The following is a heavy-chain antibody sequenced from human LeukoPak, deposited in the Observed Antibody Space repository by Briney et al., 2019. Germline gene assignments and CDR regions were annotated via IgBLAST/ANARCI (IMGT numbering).Heavy chain of an antibody. CDR1: GFTFSNYA. Sequence: PGGSLRLSCAASGFTFSNYAMHWVRQAPGKGLEWVAAISYAGSNKKYADSVKGRFTISRDNSKNTLYLQMNNLRAEDTAVYFCAREVNRDDYMEGFDYWGQGTLVTVSS. J-gene: IGHJ4*02. D-gene: IGHD5-24*01. CDR2: ISYAGSNK. V-gene: IGHV3-30*01. CDR3: AREVNRDDYMEGFDY.